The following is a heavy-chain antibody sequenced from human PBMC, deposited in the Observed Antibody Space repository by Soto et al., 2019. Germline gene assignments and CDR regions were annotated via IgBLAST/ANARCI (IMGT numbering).Heavy chain of an antibody. Sequence: SETLSLTCTVSGGSISSRSYYWGWIRQPPGKGLEWIGSIYYSGSTYYNPSLKSRVTISVDTSKNQFSLKLRSVTAADTAVYYCARLRSGSYYTPEYFQHWGQGTLVTVSS. D-gene: IGHD1-26*01. CDR3: ARLRSGSYYTPEYFQH. CDR1: GGSISSRSYY. V-gene: IGHV4-39*01. CDR2: IYYSGST. J-gene: IGHJ1*01.